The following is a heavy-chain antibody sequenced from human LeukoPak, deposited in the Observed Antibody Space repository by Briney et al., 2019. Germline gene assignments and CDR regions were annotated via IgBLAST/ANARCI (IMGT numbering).Heavy chain of an antibody. CDR2: IYYSGST. J-gene: IGHJ3*02. CDR3: AKTCGGDCYIRDAFDI. V-gene: IGHV4-30-4*07. CDR1: GGSISSGGYS. D-gene: IGHD2-21*02. Sequence: KPSETLSLTCAVSGGSISSGGYSWSWIRQPPGKGLEWIGYIYYSGSTYYNPSLKSRVTMSVDTSKNQFSLKLSSVTAADTAVYYCAKTCGGDCYIRDAFDIWGQGTMVTVSS.